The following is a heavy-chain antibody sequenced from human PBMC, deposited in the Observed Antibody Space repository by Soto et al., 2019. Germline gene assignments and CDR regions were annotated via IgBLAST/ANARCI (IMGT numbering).Heavy chain of an antibody. CDR3: ARGTTPQH. Sequence: QVQLAQSGAEVKRPGASVKVSCKASGYTFTSYDINWVRQATGHGLEWVGWVNPNTGNTGYVQKFQDRITLTWNTSINTAYMELSSLRSDDTAIYYCARGTTPQHWGQGSLVTV. J-gene: IGHJ4*02. D-gene: IGHD1-1*01. V-gene: IGHV1-8*01. CDR1: GYTFTSYD. CDR2: VNPNTGNT.